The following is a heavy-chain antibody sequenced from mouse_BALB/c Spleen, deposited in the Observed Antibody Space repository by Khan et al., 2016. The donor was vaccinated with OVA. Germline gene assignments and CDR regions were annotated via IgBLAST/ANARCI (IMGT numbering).Heavy chain of an antibody. V-gene: IGHV2-6-1*01. D-gene: IGHD2-10*01. J-gene: IGHJ4*01. Sequence: VELVESGPGLVAPSQSLSITCTISGFSLTNYGVHWVRQPPGKGLEWLVVIWSDGTTTYDSALKSRLTIIKDNSKSQVFLKMESLQTDDTAMYYCARQPYFHYYVMDYWGQGTSVTVSS. CDR1: GFSLTNYG. CDR3: ARQPYFHYYVMDY. CDR2: IWSDGTT.